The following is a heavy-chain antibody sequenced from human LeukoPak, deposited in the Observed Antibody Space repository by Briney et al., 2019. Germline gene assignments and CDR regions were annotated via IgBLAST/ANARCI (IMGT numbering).Heavy chain of an antibody. J-gene: IGHJ5*02. CDR3: ARGVSGEP. V-gene: IGHV3-7*01. Sequence: GGSLRLSCAASGFTFSSFWMSWVRQAPGKGLEWVANINQDGSGKYFVDSVKGRFTISRDNAKNSLYLQMNSVRAEDTAVYYCARGVSGEPWGQGTLVTVSS. CDR1: GFTFSSFW. D-gene: IGHD1-14*01. CDR2: INQDGSGK.